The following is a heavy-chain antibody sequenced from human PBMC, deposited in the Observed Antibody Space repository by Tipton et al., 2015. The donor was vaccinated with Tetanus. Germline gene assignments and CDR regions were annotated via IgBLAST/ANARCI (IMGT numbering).Heavy chain of an antibody. CDR2: INARTNTI. CDR3: ARGSGAMDS. D-gene: IGHD7-27*01. CDR1: GFMFSGYS. V-gene: IGHV3-48*02. Sequence: SLRLSCAASGFMFSGYSISWVRQAPGKGLEWVSCINARTNTIYYADSVKGRFTISRDNAKNSLYLQMNSLRDDDTALYYCARGSGAMDSWGQGTLVTVSS. J-gene: IGHJ5*01.